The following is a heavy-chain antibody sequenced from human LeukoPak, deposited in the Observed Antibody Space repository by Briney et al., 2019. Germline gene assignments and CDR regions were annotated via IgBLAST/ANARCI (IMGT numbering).Heavy chain of an antibody. CDR1: GYMFTSYS. J-gene: IGHJ6*02. CDR3: ARDPPRGMDA. CDR2: ISALNGDT. V-gene: IGHV1-18*01. Sequence: ASVKVSCKASGYMFTSYSISWVRQAPGQGLEWLGWISALNGDTYLPQKFQGRVTMTRDTSTGTAYMELRSLKSDDTAVYYCARDPPRGMDAWGQGTTVTVSS.